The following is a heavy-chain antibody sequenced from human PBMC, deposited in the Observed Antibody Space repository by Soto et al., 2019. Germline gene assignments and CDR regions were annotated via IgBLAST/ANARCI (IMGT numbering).Heavy chain of an antibody. V-gene: IGHV4-59*01. D-gene: IGHD1-26*01. CDR2: IYYSGST. CDR3: ARRWGDAFDI. J-gene: IGHJ3*02. CDR1: GGSISSYY. Sequence: SETLALTCTVSGGSISSYYWSWIRQPPGKGLEWIGYIYYSGSTNYNPSLKSRVTISVDTSKNQFSLKLSSVTAADTAVYYCARRWGDAFDIWGQGTMVTGSS.